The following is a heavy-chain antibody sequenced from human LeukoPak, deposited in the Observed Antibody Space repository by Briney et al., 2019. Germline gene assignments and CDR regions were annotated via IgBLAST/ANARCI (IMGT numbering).Heavy chain of an antibody. V-gene: IGHV1-18*01. J-gene: IGHJ3*02. CDR1: GYNLSSYG. Sequence: ASVKVSCKASGYNLSSYGISWERQAPGQGLEWMGWISAHNDNTNYVQKLQGRVTMTTDTSTSTAYMELRSLRSDDTAVYYCARDQFYYDSSDDAFDIWGQGTMVTVSS. D-gene: IGHD3-22*01. CDR3: ARDQFYYDSSDDAFDI. CDR2: ISAHNDNT.